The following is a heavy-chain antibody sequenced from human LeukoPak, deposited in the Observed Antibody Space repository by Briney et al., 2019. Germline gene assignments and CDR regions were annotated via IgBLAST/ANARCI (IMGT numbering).Heavy chain of an antibody. CDR3: ARATRYGGNDY. CDR2: IYGSGTI. J-gene: IGHJ4*02. Sequence: PSETLSLTCTVSGGSISRSYWSWMRQPAGKGPEWIGRIYGSGTITYNPSLESRVTMSVDTSKNQFSLKLSSVTAADTAVYYCARATRYGGNDYWGQGTLVTVSS. V-gene: IGHV4-4*07. D-gene: IGHD4-23*01. CDR1: GGSISRSY.